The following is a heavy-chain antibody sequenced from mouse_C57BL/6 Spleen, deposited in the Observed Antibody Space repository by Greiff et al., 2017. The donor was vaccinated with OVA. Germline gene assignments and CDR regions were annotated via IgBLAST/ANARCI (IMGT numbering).Heavy chain of an antibody. CDR2: ISSGGSYT. CDR1: GFTFSSYG. V-gene: IGHV5-6*01. J-gene: IGHJ3*01. CDR3: ARPYDYDGAWFAY. Sequence: EVQRVESGGDLVKPGGSLKLSCAASGFTFSSYGMSWVRQTPDQRLEWVATISSGGSYTYYPDSVKGRFTISRDNAKNTLYLQMSSLKSEDTAMYYCARPYDYDGAWFAYWGQGTLVTVSA. D-gene: IGHD2-4*01.